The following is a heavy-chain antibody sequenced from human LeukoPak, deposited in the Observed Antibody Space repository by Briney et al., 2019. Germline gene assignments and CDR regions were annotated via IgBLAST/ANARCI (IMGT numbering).Heavy chain of an antibody. Sequence: GGSLRLSCAASGFIFSNYGMNWVRQAPGKGLEGVAAISASGSATTYADSVRGRFTISRDNSKNTLYLQMNSLRAEDTAVYYCAKDDYYDSSGYYSFFDYWGQGTLVTVSS. V-gene: IGHV3-23*01. CDR1: GFIFSNYG. CDR2: ISASGSAT. J-gene: IGHJ4*02. D-gene: IGHD3-22*01. CDR3: AKDDYYDSSGYYSFFDY.